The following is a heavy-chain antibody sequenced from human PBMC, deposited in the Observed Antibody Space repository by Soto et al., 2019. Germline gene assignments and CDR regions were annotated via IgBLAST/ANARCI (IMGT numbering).Heavy chain of an antibody. CDR2: IYPGDSDT. J-gene: IGHJ4*02. Sequence: GESLKISCNGSGHIFSNYWIGWVRQMPGKGLEWMGIIYPGDSDTRYSPSFQGQVTITVDKSINTAYLQWSRLKASDTAIYYCARQSLWGTSGYYYFDNWGQGTQVTASS. CDR3: ARQSLWGTSGYYYFDN. CDR1: GHIFSNYW. V-gene: IGHV5-51*01. D-gene: IGHD3-22*01.